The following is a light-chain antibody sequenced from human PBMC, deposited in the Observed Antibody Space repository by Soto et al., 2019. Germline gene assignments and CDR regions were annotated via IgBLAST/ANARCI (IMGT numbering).Light chain of an antibody. CDR2: TNN. V-gene: IGLV1-44*01. J-gene: IGLJ1*01. CDR3: AKWDDSMNGYV. CDR1: GSNIGSNT. Sequence: QSVLTQPPSASGTPGQRITISCSGSGSNIGSNTVTWYQQLPRTAPKLLIYTNNQRPSGVHDRFSGSKSGTSASLAISGLQSGDEADYYCAKWDDSMNGYVFGTRSRFTVX.